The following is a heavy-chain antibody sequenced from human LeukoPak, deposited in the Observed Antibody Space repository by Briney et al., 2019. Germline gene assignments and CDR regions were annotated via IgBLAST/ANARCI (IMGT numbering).Heavy chain of an antibody. V-gene: IGHV4-61*01. J-gene: IGHJ6*03. D-gene: IGHD2-15*01. CDR2: IYYSGST. CDR3: ARARSPRAHMDV. Sequence: PSETLSLTCTVSGGSISSSSYYWSWIRQPPGKGLEWIGYIYYSGSTNYNPSLKSRVTISVDTSKNQFSLKLSSVTAADTAVYYCARARSPRAHMDVWGKGITVTVSS. CDR1: GGSISSSSYY.